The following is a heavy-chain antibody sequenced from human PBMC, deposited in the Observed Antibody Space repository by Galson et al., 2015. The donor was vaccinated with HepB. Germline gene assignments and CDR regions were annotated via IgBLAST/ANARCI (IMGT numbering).Heavy chain of an antibody. CDR3: ARDKKEKGGAFDI. CDR2: IWYDGSNK. V-gene: IGHV3-33*01. CDR1: GFTFSSYG. Sequence: SLRLSCAASGFTFSSYGMHWVRQAPGKGLEWVAVIWYDGSNKYYADSVKGRFTISRDNSKNTLYLQMNSLRAEDTAVYYCARDKKEKGGAFDIWGQGTMVTVSS. D-gene: IGHD3-16*01. J-gene: IGHJ3*02.